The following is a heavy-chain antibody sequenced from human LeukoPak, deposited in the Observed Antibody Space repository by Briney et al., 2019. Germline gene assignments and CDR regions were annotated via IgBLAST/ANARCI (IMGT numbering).Heavy chain of an antibody. V-gene: IGHV3-23*01. Sequence: PEGSLSLSCAASGVTFTSYAMNWVRQAPGKGLECVSGISGSGGSTYYADTVKGRFSISRDNSKHTLYLQLTSLRVEDTAEYYCAKAHGGSYHSGIDWGQGTLVIVSS. D-gene: IGHD1-26*01. J-gene: IGHJ4*02. CDR1: GVTFTSYA. CDR2: ISGSGGST. CDR3: AKAHGGSYHSGID.